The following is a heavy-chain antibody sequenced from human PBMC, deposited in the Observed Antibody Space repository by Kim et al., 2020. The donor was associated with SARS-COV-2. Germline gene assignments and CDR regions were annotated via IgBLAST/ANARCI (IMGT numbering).Heavy chain of an antibody. D-gene: IGHD4-4*01. J-gene: IGHJ6*02. CDR2: IYTSGST. Sequence: SETLSLTCTVSGGSISSGSYYWSWIRQPAGKGLEWIGRIYTSGSTNYNPSLKSRVTISVDTSKNQFSLKLSSVTAADTAVYYCAREIPILHYSNRPSGSKARNYYYGMDVWGQGTTVTVSS. CDR1: GGSISSGSYY. CDR3: AREIPILHYSNRPSGSKARNYYYGMDV. V-gene: IGHV4-61*02.